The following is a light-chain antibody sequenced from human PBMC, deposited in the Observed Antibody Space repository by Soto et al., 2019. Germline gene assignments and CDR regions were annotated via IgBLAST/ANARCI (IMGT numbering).Light chain of an antibody. V-gene: IGKV3-15*01. CDR2: GAS. J-gene: IGKJ1*01. CDR3: QQCNNWWT. CDR1: QSVSSN. Sequence: EIVMPQAPATLSVSPGERATLSCRASQSVSSNLAWYQQKPGQAPRLLIYGASTRATGIPARFSGSGSGTEFTLTISSLQSEDFAVYYCQQCNNWWTFGQGTKVDIK.